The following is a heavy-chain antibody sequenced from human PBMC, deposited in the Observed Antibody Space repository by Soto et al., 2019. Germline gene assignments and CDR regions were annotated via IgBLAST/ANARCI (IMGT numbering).Heavy chain of an antibody. CDR3: ARETPPRYSSGWYPTRGYYYGMDV. J-gene: IGHJ6*02. Sequence: SETLSLSCAVSGCSISSGGYYWSWIRQHPGKGLEWIGYIYYSGSTYYNPSLKSRVTISVDTSKNQFSLKLSSVTAADTAVYYCARETPPRYSSGWYPTRGYYYGMDVWGQGTAVTVSS. D-gene: IGHD6-19*01. CDR2: IYYSGST. V-gene: IGHV4-31*11. CDR1: GCSISSGGYY.